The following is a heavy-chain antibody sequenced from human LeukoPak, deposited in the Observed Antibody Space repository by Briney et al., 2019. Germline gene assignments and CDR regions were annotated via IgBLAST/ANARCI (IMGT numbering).Heavy chain of an antibody. CDR2: IYYSGST. CDR3: ARDAPTQQWLVPSRYYYYMDV. D-gene: IGHD6-19*01. Sequence: SETLSLTCTVSGGSISSYYWSWIRQPPGKGLEWIGYIYYSGSTNYNPSLKSRVTMSVDTSKNQFSLKLSSVTAADTAVYYCARDAPTQQWLVPSRYYYYMDVWGKGTTVTVSS. CDR1: GGSISSYY. V-gene: IGHV4-59*12. J-gene: IGHJ6*03.